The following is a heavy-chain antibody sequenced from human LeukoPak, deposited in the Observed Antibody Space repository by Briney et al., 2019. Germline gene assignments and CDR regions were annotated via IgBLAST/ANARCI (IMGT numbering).Heavy chain of an antibody. CDR1: GFTLSSYW. V-gene: IGHV3-7*01. J-gene: IGHJ4*02. CDR3: ARDIAPAGLFFDY. CDR2: IKYDGSEK. Sequence: GGSLRLSCAASGFTLSSYWMSWVRQAPGKGLEWVANIKYDGSEKDYVDSVKGRFTISRDNAKNSLYLQMNSLRAEDTAVYYCARDIAPAGLFFDYWGQGTLVTISS. D-gene: IGHD6-13*01.